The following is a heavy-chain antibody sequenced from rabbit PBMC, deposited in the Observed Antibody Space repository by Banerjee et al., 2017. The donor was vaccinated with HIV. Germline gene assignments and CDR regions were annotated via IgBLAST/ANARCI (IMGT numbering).Heavy chain of an antibody. Sequence: QSLEESGGDLVKPGASLTLTCTASGFSFSDNYMCWVRQAPGKGLEWIACIYAGSSGSAYYASWVNGRFTISSDNAQNTVDLQMNSLTAVDRATYFCARVDGYYTYGYAGYAYAILDLWGPGTLVTVS. CDR2: IYAGSSGSA. CDR1: GFSFSDNY. J-gene: IGHJ6*01. D-gene: IGHD6-1*01. V-gene: IGHV1S40*01. CDR3: ARVDGYYTYGYAGYAYAILDL.